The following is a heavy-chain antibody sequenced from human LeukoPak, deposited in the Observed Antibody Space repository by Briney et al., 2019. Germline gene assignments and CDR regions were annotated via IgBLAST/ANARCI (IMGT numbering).Heavy chain of an antibody. Sequence: ASVKGSCKASGYTFTSYYMHWVRPAPGQGLECMGIINPSGGSTSYAQKFQGRVTMTRDTSTSTVYMELSSLRSEDTAVYYCARTRGQQLVRQYYFDYWGQGTLVTVSS. J-gene: IGHJ4*02. CDR3: ARTRGQQLVRQYYFDY. V-gene: IGHV1-46*01. D-gene: IGHD6-13*01. CDR2: INPSGGST. CDR1: GYTFTSYY.